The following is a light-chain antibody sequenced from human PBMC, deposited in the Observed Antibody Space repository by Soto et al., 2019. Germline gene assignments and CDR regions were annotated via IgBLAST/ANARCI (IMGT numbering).Light chain of an antibody. J-gene: IGKJ2*01. CDR2: AAS. V-gene: IGKV1-8*01. Sequence: AIRMTQSPSSFSASTGDRVTITCRASQGISNYLAWYQQKPGKAPNLLIYAASTLQSGVPSRFSGSGSVTDFTLTISYLQSEDFATYFCQQYYSYPPIFGQGTKLEIK. CDR1: QGISNY. CDR3: QQYYSYPPI.